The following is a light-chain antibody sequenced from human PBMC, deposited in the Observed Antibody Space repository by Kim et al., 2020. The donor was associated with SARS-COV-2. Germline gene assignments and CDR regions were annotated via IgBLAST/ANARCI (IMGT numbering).Light chain of an antibody. CDR1: VVAKKY. Sequence: SPGQTARITGSGDVVAKKYARWLQQTPGQAPVLVFYKDSERPAGPPGRFAGSSAGTTVTFTISGAQVEDEDDYCWYSAADNNLRVFGGGTQLTVL. CDR2: KDS. J-gene: IGLJ3*02. V-gene: IGLV3-27*01. CDR3: YSAADNNLRV.